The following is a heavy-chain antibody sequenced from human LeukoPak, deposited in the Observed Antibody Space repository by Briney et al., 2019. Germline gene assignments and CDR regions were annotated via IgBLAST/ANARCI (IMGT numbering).Heavy chain of an antibody. CDR1: GGTFSRYA. Sequence: SVKVSCKASGGTFSRYAISWVRQAPGQGLEWMGGIIPIFGSANYAQNFQGRVTITADESTSTAYMKLSSLRSEDTAVYYCAIHPYDYWYFDLWGRGTLVTVSS. D-gene: IGHD5-12*01. CDR2: IIPIFGSA. V-gene: IGHV1-69*13. CDR3: AIHPYDYWYFDL. J-gene: IGHJ2*01.